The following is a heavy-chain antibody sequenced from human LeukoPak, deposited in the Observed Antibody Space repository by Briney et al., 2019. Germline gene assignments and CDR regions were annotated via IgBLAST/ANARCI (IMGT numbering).Heavy chain of an antibody. CDR3: ARDPVYGSGSYYVY. CDR1: GYTFTSYG. D-gene: IGHD3-10*01. Sequence: ASVKVSCKASGYTFTSYGISWVRQAPGQGLEWMGWISAYNGNTNHAQKLQGRVTMTADTSTSTAYMELRSLRSDDTAVYYCARDPVYGSGSYYVYWGQGTLVTVSS. CDR2: ISAYNGNT. J-gene: IGHJ4*02. V-gene: IGHV1-18*01.